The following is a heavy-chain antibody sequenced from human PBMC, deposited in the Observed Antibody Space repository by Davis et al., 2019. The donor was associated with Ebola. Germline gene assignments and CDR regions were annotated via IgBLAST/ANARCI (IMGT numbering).Heavy chain of an antibody. D-gene: IGHD1-26*01. CDR1: GFVFRNYV. Sequence: GGSLRLSCAASGFVFRNYVMSWVRQAPGKGLEWVSTVGLSADTYYADSVKGRFTISRDNSKNTLHLQMNGLRVEDTAIYYCAKDTSNIWFDVWGQGTMVTVSS. V-gene: IGHV3-23*01. J-gene: IGHJ3*01. CDR2: VGLSADT. CDR3: AKDTSNIWFDV.